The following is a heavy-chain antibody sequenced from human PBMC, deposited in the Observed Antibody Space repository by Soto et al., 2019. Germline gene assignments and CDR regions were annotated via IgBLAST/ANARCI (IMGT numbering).Heavy chain of an antibody. Sequence: EVQLVESGGGLVQPGGSLRLSCAASGFTFSSYSMNWVRQAPGKGLEWVSYISSSSSTIYYADSVKGRFTISRDNAKNSLYLQMNSLRAEDTVVYYCARDLNLGSFDYWGQGTLVTVSS. CDR1: GFTFSSYS. CDR3: ARDLNLGSFDY. CDR2: ISSSSSTI. J-gene: IGHJ4*02. V-gene: IGHV3-48*01.